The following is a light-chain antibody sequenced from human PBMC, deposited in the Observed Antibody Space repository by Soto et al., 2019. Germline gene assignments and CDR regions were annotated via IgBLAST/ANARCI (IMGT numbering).Light chain of an antibody. CDR3: QQYGSSPPWT. J-gene: IGKJ1*01. CDR1: QSVSSSY. CDR2: GAS. Sequence: EIVLTQSPGTLSLSPGERATLSSRASQSVSSSYLAWYQQKPGQAPRLLIYGASRRATGIPDRFSGSGSGTDFTLTISRLEPEDFAVYYCQQYGSSPPWTFGQGNKVEIK. V-gene: IGKV3-20*01.